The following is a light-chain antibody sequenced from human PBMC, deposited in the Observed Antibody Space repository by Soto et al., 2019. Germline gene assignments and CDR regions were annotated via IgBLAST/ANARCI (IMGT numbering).Light chain of an antibody. V-gene: IGLV2-14*03. J-gene: IGLJ1*01. CDR2: SVS. CDR3: TSYTSRTNYV. Sequence: QSVLTQPASVSGSPGQSITISCTGTSSDVGGYNYVSWYQQHPGKAPKLMIYSVSSRPSGVSNRFSGSKSGNTASLTISGLQAEDEADYYCTSYTSRTNYVFGTGTKVTVL. CDR1: SSDVGGYNY.